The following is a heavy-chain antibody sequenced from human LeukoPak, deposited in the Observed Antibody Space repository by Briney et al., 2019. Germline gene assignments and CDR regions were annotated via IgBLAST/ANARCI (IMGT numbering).Heavy chain of an antibody. Sequence: GGSLRLSCAASGFTFSSYAMSWVRQAPGKGLEWVSAISSSGGSTYYADSVKGRFTISRDNSKNTLYLQMNSLIGEETAVYYCAKDATGSHVAVAGVSDWGEGTLVSVSS. V-gene: IGHV3-23*01. J-gene: IGHJ1*01. D-gene: IGHD6-19*01. CDR2: ISSSGGST. CDR3: AKDATGSHVAVAGVSD. CDR1: GFTFSSYA.